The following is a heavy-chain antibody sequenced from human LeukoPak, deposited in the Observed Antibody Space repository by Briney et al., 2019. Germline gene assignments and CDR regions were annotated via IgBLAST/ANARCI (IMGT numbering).Heavy chain of an antibody. Sequence: SETLSLTCTVSGGSISSGDYYWSWIRQPPGKDLEWIGYIYYSGSTYYNPSLKSRVTISVDTSKNQFSLKLSSVTAADTAVYYCARGYCSSTSCYGPDAFDIWGQGTMVTVSS. D-gene: IGHD2-2*01. CDR3: ARGYCSSTSCYGPDAFDI. V-gene: IGHV4-30-4*08. CDR2: IYYSGST. J-gene: IGHJ3*02. CDR1: GGSISSGDYY.